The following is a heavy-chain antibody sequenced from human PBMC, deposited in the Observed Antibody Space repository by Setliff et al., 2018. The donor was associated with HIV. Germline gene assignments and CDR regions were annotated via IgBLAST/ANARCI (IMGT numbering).Heavy chain of an antibody. Sequence: ASVKVSCKASEYTFTNYYIHWVRQGPGQGLEWVGIMNPSGGSTTYAQKFQDRVTMTRDTSTGTGYMELRSLRSEDTAVYYCARGSDASGYYPIYYYYGMDVWGQGTTVTVSS. J-gene: IGHJ6*02. V-gene: IGHV1-46*01. CDR2: MNPSGGST. CDR3: ARGSDASGYYPIYYYYGMDV. D-gene: IGHD3-22*01. CDR1: EYTFTNYY.